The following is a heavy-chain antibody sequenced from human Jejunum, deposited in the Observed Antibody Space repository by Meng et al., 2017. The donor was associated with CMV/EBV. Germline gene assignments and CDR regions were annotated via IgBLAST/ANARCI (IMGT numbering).Heavy chain of an antibody. V-gene: IGHV4-39*07. CDR2: IYYNGST. CDR3: ARGKELTISGLVIFFVD. Sequence: TPCCVGWIRLPPRKGLEWIGGIYYNGSTYHNPSLKSRVALSVDTSKNQFSLKLSSVTAADTAVYCCARGKELTISGLVIFFVDWGRGTLVTVSS. D-gene: IGHD3-3*01. CDR1: TPCC. J-gene: IGHJ4*02.